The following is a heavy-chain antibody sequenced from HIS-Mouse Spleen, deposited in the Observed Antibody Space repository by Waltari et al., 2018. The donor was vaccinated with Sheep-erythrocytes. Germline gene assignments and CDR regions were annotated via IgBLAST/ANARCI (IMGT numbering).Heavy chain of an antibody. Sequence: EVQLVESGGGLVKPGGSLRLSCAASGFTFSSYSMNWVRQAPGKGLELVSSISSSSSYLYYADAVKGRFTISRDNAKNSLYLQMNSLRAEDTAVYYCARVASGATFDYWGQGTLVTVSS. D-gene: IGHD1-26*01. CDR3: ARVASGATFDY. CDR1: GFTFSSYS. V-gene: IGHV3-21*01. J-gene: IGHJ4*02. CDR2: ISSSSSYL.